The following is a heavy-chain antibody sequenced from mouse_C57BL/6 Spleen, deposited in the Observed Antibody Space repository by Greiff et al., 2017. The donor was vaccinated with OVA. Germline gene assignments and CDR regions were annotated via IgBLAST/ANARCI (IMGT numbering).Heavy chain of an antibody. J-gene: IGHJ1*03. CDR2: IRNKANGYTT. CDR3: ARWDYKGYFDV. V-gene: IGHV7-3*01. Sequence: EVQLQESGGGLVQPGGSLSLSCAASGFTFTDYYMSWVRQPPGKALEWLGFIRNKANGYTTEYSASVKGRFTISRDNSQSILYLQMNALRAEDSATYYCARWDYKGYFDVWGTGTTVTVSS. D-gene: IGHD2-12*01. CDR1: GFTFTDYY.